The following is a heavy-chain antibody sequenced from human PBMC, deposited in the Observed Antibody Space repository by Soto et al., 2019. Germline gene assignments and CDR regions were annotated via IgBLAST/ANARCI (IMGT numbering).Heavy chain of an antibody. D-gene: IGHD3-16*01. J-gene: IGHJ4*02. CDR1: GLIFSNYA. CDR2: ITGRGAGT. V-gene: IGHV3-23*01. Sequence: EVQLLESGGGLVQPGESLRLSCAASGLIFSNYAMSWVRQAPGKWLEWVSAITGRGAGTYYADSMKGRFTISRDNSKNTLYLQVNSLKAADTAVYYCAKGFYDGTATPRLDYWGQGTLVTVSS. CDR3: AKGFYDGTATPRLDY.